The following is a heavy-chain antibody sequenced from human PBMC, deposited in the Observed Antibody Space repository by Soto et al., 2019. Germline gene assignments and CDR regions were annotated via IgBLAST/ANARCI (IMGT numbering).Heavy chain of an antibody. CDR1: GNTFASHG. J-gene: IGHJ4*02. CDR3: ARVDPRGVAVVRDY. D-gene: IGHD3-10*01. Sequence: QVQLVQSGPEVKKPGASVKVSCKASGNTFASHGFSWVRQAPGQGLEWMGWISGFNGQTNYALKFQGRVTLTTDTSTSTAYMELRSLRSDDTAVDFCARVDPRGVAVVRDYWGQGTPVTVSS. CDR2: ISGFNGQT. V-gene: IGHV1-18*01.